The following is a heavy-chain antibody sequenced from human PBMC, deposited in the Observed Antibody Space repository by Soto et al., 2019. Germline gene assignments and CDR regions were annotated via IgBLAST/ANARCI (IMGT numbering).Heavy chain of an antibody. CDR1: GYSFTTYG. J-gene: IGHJ6*02. CDR3: AREGPAPYYYYGMDV. Sequence: QVQLVQSGGEVKKPGASVKVSCKTSGYSFTTYGISWVRQAPGQGLEWMGWMSAYNGNTNYAQKLQDRVTMTTDTSTSTAYMELRSLRSDDTAVYYCAREGPAPYYYYGMDVWGQGSTVTVSS. V-gene: IGHV1-18*01. CDR2: MSAYNGNT.